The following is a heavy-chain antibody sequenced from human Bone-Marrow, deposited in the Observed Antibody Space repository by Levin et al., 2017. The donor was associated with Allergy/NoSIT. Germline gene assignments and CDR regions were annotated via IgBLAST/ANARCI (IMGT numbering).Heavy chain of an antibody. CDR1: GYTFTSYD. CDR2: MNPNSGNT. J-gene: IGHJ6*02. Sequence: GESLKISCKASGYTFTSYDINWVRQATGQGLEWMGWMNPNSGNTGYAQKFQGRVTMTRNTSISTAYMELSSLRSEDTAVYYCARGRFGVVITGYYYYGMDVWGQGTTVTVSS. CDR3: ARGRFGVVITGYYYYGMDV. V-gene: IGHV1-8*01. D-gene: IGHD3-3*01.